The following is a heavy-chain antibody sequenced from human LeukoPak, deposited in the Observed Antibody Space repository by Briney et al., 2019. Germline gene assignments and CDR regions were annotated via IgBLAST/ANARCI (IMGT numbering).Heavy chain of an antibody. J-gene: IGHJ4*02. CDR3: ARGSWNYGQFDY. V-gene: IGHV4-59*01. CDR2: IYYSGST. CDR1: GGPISSYY. D-gene: IGHD1-7*01. Sequence: PSETLSLTCTVSGGPISSYYWSWIRQPPGKGLEWIGYIYYSGSTNYNPSLKSRVTISVDTSKNQFSLKLSSVTAADTAVYYCARGSWNYGQFDYWGQGTLVTVSS.